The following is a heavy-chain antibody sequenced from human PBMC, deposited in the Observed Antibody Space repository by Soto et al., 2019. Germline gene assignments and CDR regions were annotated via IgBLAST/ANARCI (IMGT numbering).Heavy chain of an antibody. V-gene: IGHV3-11*01. CDR2: ISRSGNTM. D-gene: IGHD2-2*02. CDR3: VRERRSSTSCNTGCAFDI. CDR1: GFTSWDYD. Sequence: PGCSLRLSCAASGFTSWDYDMSWIRQAPGKGLEWVSYISRSGNTMYYGDYVKGRFTISRDNAENSVFLQMISLRAEDSAVYYCVRERRSSTSCNTGCAFDIWGQGTMVSVSS. J-gene: IGHJ3*02.